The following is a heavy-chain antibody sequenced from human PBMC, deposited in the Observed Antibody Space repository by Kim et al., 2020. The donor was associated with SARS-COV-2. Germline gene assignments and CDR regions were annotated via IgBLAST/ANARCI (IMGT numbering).Heavy chain of an antibody. D-gene: IGHD3-3*01. J-gene: IGHJ3*02. CDR3: ARVREKQIFGVVILRPNGYAFDI. Sequence: ASVKVSCKASGYTFTSYGISWVRQAPGQGLEWMGWISAYNGNTNYAQKLQGRVTMTTDTSTSTAYMELRSLRSDDTAVYYCARVREKQIFGVVILRPNGYAFDIWGQGTMVTVSS. V-gene: IGHV1-18*04. CDR2: ISAYNGNT. CDR1: GYTFTSYG.